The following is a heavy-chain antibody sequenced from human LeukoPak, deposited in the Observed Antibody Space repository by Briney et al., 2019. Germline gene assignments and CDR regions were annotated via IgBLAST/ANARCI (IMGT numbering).Heavy chain of an antibody. CDR2: INHSGST. CDR1: GGSFSGYY. CDR3: ARGRKYPNYYDSSGYYPH. D-gene: IGHD3-22*01. J-gene: IGHJ4*02. V-gene: IGHV4-34*01. Sequence: PSETLSLTCAVYGGSFSGYYWSWIRQPPGKGLEWIGEINHSGSTNYNPSLKSRVTISVDTSENQFSLKLSSVTAADTAVYYCARGRKYPNYYDSSGYYPHWGQGTLVTVSS.